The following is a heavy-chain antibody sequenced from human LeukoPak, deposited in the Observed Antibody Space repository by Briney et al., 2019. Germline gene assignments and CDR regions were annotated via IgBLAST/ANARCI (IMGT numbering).Heavy chain of an antibody. CDR1: SGSISTSNYY. CDR3: ARVSLGYCSSTSCSKTYYYYMDV. J-gene: IGHJ6*03. V-gene: IGHV4-39*06. Sequence: SETLSLTCTVSSGSISTSNYYWGWVRQPPGKALEWIGNIFYSGSTYYNPSLKSRVTMSVDTSKNQFPLKLSSVTAADTAVYYCARVSLGYCSSTSCSKTYYYYMDVWGKGTTVTISS. D-gene: IGHD2-2*01. CDR2: IFYSGST.